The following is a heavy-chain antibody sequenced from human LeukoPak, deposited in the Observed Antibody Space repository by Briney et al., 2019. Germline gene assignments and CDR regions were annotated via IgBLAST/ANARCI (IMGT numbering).Heavy chain of an antibody. CDR2: IYPGDSDT. J-gene: IGHJ4*02. V-gene: IGHV5-51*01. D-gene: IGHD6-19*01. CDR1: GYSFTTYW. CDR3: AKSATVAGIYYFDY. Sequence: GESLKISCEGSGYSFTTYWIAWVRQMPGKGLEWMGIIYPGDSDTRYSPSFQGQVTISADKSISTAYLQWSSLKASDTAMYYCAKSATVAGIYYFDYWGQGTLVTVS.